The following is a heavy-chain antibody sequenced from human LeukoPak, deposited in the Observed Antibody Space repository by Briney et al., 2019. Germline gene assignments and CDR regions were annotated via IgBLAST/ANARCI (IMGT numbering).Heavy chain of an antibody. CDR3: ARDPIFGVINGYYYMDV. CDR1: GFTSSTYA. J-gene: IGHJ6*03. V-gene: IGHV3-23*01. CDR2: FGGSGGTT. Sequence: GGSLRLSCATSGFTSSTYAMSWVRQAPGKGLEWVSAFGGSGGTTYYADSVKGRFTISRDNSNNTLYLQMSSLRAEDTAVYYCARDPIFGVINGYYYMDVWGKGTTVTVSS. D-gene: IGHD3-3*01.